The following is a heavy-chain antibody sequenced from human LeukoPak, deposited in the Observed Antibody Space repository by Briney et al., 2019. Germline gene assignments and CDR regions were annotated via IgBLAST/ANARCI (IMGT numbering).Heavy chain of an antibody. Sequence: GGSLRLSCAASGFTFSSYEMNWVRQAPGKGLEWVSYISSSGSTIYYADSVKGRFTISRDNAKNSLYLQMNSLRAEDTAVYYCARLRTEQQVVRNGYYYYYGTDVWGQGTTVTVSS. CDR1: GFTFSSYE. J-gene: IGHJ6*02. V-gene: IGHV3-48*03. CDR3: ARLRTEQQVVRNGYYYYYGTDV. D-gene: IGHD6-13*01. CDR2: ISSSGSTI.